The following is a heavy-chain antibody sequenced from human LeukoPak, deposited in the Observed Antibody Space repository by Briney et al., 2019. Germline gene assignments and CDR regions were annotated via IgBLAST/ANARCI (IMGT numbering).Heavy chain of an antibody. Sequence: GGSLRLSCVVSGSTFSNYWMHWVRQAPGKGLEWVSGISWNSGSIGYADSVKGRFTISRDNAKNSLCLQMNSLRAEDTALYYCAKDIHRLGGATDAFDIWGQGTMVTVSS. V-gene: IGHV3-9*01. J-gene: IGHJ3*02. CDR1: GSTFSNYW. D-gene: IGHD3-16*01. CDR3: AKDIHRLGGATDAFDI. CDR2: ISWNSGSI.